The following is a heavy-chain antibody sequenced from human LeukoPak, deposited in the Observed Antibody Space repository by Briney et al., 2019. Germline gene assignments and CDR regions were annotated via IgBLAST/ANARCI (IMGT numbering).Heavy chain of an antibody. V-gene: IGHV3-49*04. CDR1: GFTFGDYA. D-gene: IGHD2-2*01. CDR3: ARDNVVVPAATRACWFDP. Sequence: PGGSLRLSCTASGFTFGDYAMSWVRQAPGKGLEWVGFIRSKAYGGTTEYAASVKGRFTISRDDSKSIAYLQMNSLRAEDTAVYYCARDNVVVPAATRACWFDPWGQGTLVTVSS. J-gene: IGHJ5*02. CDR2: IRSKAYGGTT.